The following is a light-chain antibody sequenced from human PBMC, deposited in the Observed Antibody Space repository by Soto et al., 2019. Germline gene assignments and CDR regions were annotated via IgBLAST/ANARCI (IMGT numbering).Light chain of an antibody. CDR2: ATS. CDR3: QQLNPDLALT. Sequence: DIQLTQSPAFMSASVGDRVTITCRASQGITNSLAWYQQKPGKAPQLLIYATSTLETGVPSRFSGSGSGTEFTLTISSLQPEDFATYYCQQLNPDLALTFGGGTKVEIK. J-gene: IGKJ4*01. CDR1: QGITNS. V-gene: IGKV1-9*01.